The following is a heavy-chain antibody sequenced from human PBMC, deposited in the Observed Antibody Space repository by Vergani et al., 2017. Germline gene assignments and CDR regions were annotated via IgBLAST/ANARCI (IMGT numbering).Heavy chain of an antibody. V-gene: IGHV3-30*03. D-gene: IGHD3-10*01. CDR2: ISYDGSNK. CDR3: AGYGSGSYYYYYYGMDV. J-gene: IGHJ6*02. CDR1: GFTFSSYG. Sequence: QVQLVESGGGVVQPGRSLRLSCAASGFTFSSYGMHWVRQAPGKGLEWVAVISYDGSNKYYADSVKGRFTISRDNSKNTLYLLMNSLRAEDTAVYYCAGYGSGSYYYYYYGMDVWGQGTTVTVSS.